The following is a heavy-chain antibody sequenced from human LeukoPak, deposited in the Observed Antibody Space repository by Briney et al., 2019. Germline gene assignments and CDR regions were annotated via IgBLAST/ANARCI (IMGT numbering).Heavy chain of an antibody. D-gene: IGHD3-10*01. Sequence: PSGTLSLTCTVSGGSISSSSYYWGWIRQPSGEGLEWIGSIYYSGSTYYNPSLKSRVTISVDTSKNQFSLKLSSVTAADTAVYYCARRVGDYYGSGSFPRFDPWGQGTLVTVSS. CDR2: IYYSGST. CDR3: ARRVGDYYGSGSFPRFDP. J-gene: IGHJ5*02. V-gene: IGHV4-39*01. CDR1: GGSISSSSYY.